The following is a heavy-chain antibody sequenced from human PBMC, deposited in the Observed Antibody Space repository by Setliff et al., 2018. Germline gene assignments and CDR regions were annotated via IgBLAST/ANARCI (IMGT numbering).Heavy chain of an antibody. CDR3: AREHVSGHSEY. J-gene: IGHJ4*02. CDR1: GYGFTTSW. Sequence: GESLKISCKASGYGFTTSWIAWVRQKPGKGLEWMGIIYPGDSETQYSPSFQGQVTFSSDKSINTAYLQWSSLKVSDTAIYYCAREHVSGHSEYWGQGTLVTVSS. D-gene: IGHD1-26*01. V-gene: IGHV5-51*01. CDR2: IYPGDSET.